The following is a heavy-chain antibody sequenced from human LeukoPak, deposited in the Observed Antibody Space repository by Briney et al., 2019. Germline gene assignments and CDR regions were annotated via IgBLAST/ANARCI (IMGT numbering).Heavy chain of an antibody. CDR1: GGSFSGYY. J-gene: IGHJ4*02. V-gene: IGHV4-34*01. CDR3: ARRATNSRLSMVRGVIVAANNHHFDY. Sequence: KPSETLSLTCAVYGGSFSGYYWSWIPQPPGKGLEWIGGINHSGSTNYNPSLKSRVTISIDTSKNQFSLNLSSVAAADTAVYHCARRATNSRLSMVRGVIVAANNHHFDYWGQGTLVTVSS. CDR2: INHSGST. D-gene: IGHD3-10*01.